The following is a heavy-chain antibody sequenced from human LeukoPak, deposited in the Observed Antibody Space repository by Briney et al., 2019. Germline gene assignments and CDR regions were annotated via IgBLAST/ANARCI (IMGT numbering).Heavy chain of an antibody. D-gene: IGHD4-17*01. Sequence: GGTLRLSCAASGFTFSSFGMSWVRQVPGKGLEWVSSISSGAGSTYYADSVKGRFTISRDNSKNSLYLQMTSLRADDTAVYYCAKDRHGDPYYYYYYMDVWGKGTTVTISS. J-gene: IGHJ6*03. V-gene: IGHV3-23*01. CDR3: AKDRHGDPYYYYYYMDV. CDR2: ISSGAGST. CDR1: GFTFSSFG.